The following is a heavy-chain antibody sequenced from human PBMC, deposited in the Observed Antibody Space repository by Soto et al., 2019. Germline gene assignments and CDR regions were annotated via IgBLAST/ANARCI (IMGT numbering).Heavy chain of an antibody. D-gene: IGHD2-15*01. CDR3: ATLPPRIVVVKTELPT. J-gene: IGHJ5*02. CDR1: GASISSAFW. CDR2: IYHVGST. Sequence: SETLSLTCAVSGASISSAFWWTWVRQAPGKGLEWIGEIYHVGSTKYNPSLKSRVTISVDKSNNQFSLELRSATAADTAVYYCATLPPRIVVVKTELPTWGQVILVTVSS. V-gene: IGHV4-4*02.